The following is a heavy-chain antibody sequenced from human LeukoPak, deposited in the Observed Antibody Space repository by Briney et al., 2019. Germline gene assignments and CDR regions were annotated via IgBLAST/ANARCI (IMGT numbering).Heavy chain of an antibody. J-gene: IGHJ4*02. CDR2: INPHSGVT. CDR3: VREGITKAFDL. D-gene: IGHD1-14*01. V-gene: IGHV1-2*02. CDR1: GFTFTDYY. Sequence: ASVRVSSTASGFTFTDYYMHWVRLAPGQGLGWMGYINPHSGVTSFPQKFRGRVTLTTDTSISADYMELSSLISDDTAMYYCVREGITKAFDLWGQGAVVTVSS.